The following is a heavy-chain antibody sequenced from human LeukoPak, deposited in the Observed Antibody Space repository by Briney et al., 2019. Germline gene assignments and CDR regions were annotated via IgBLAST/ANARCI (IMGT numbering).Heavy chain of an antibody. CDR1: GDSIDGSGYY. CDR3: VCSTSWSKPNYFDY. Sequence: SETLSLTCTVSGDSIDGSGYYWGWIRQAPGKGLEWIGSIYYSGSTYYNPSLNYRVTISVDTSKNQFSLKLSPVKAADTAVYFCVCSTSWSKPNYFDYWGQGTLVSVSS. D-gene: IGHD2-2*01. CDR2: IYYSGST. V-gene: IGHV4-39*07. J-gene: IGHJ4*02.